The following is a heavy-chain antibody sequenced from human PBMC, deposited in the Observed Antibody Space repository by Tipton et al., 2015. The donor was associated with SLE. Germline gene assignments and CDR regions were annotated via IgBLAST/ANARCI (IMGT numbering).Heavy chain of an antibody. CDR1: GVTISSNF. V-gene: IGHV3-21*01. J-gene: IGHJ4*02. D-gene: IGHD3-3*01. Sequence: SGVTISSNFMSWVRQAPGKGLEWVSSISSSSSYIYYADSVKGRFTISRDNAKNSLYLQMNSLRAEDTAVYYCARDLDYDFWSGYNFDYWGQGTPVTVSS. CDR2: ISSSSSYI. CDR3: ARDLDYDFWSGYNFDY.